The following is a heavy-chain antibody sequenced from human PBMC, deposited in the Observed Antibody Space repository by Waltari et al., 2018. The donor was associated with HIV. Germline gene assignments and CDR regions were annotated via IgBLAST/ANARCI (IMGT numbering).Heavy chain of an antibody. J-gene: IGHJ4*02. CDR3: ARGFLKNGFDY. Sequence: QVQLQQSGPGLVKPSQTLSLTCAIFVDSVSSSITGWNWIRVSPSRGLEWLGRTWVIAKVYNDYAVSVRRRVTNNADTSQSQFSLQLNSVTPEDTAVDFCARGFLKNGFDYWGQGILVTVSS. CDR2: TWVIAKVYN. CDR1: VDSVSSSITG. V-gene: IGHV6-1*01.